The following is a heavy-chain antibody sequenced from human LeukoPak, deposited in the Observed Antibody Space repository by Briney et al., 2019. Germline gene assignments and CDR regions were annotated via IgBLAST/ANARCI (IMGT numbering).Heavy chain of an antibody. CDR1: GYTFTSDY. V-gene: IGHV1-46*04. CDR2: INPSGGRI. CDR3: ARDRGQWTPYYYGMDV. J-gene: IGHJ6*02. Sequence: ASVTDSCKASGYTFTSDYIHWVRQAPGQGLEWLGIINPSGGRITYGENLQGRVTITRDKATSTVYMELSSLRSEDTAVYYCARDRGQWTPYYYGMDVWGQGTTVTVSS. D-gene: IGHD6-19*01.